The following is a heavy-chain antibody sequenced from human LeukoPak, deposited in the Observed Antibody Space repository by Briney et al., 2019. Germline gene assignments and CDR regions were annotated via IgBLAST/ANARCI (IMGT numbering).Heavy chain of an antibody. CDR2: IYYSGST. J-gene: IGHJ6*03. CDR3: ARVYGSGSYYNGYYYYYMDV. V-gene: IGHV4-59*08. Sequence: SETLSLTCTVSGGSISSYYWSWIRQPPGKGLEWIGYIYYSGSTNYSPSLKSRVTISVDTSKNQFSLKLSSVTAADTAVYYCARVYGSGSYYNGYYYYYMDVWGKGTTVTISS. D-gene: IGHD3-10*01. CDR1: GGSISSYY.